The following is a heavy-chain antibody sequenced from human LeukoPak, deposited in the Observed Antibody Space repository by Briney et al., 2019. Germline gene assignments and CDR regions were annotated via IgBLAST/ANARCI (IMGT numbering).Heavy chain of an antibody. Sequence: ASVKVSCKAPGYTFTSYDTNWVRQATGQGLEWMGWMNPNSGNTGYAQKFQGRVTMTRNTSISTAYMELSSLRSEDTAVYYCARGVAAAGLGPDYWGQGTLVTVSS. D-gene: IGHD6-13*01. CDR3: ARGVAAAGLGPDY. CDR1: GYTFTSYD. V-gene: IGHV1-8*01. J-gene: IGHJ4*02. CDR2: MNPNSGNT.